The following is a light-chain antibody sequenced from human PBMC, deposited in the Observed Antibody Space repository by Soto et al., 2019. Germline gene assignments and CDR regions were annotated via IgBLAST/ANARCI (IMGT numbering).Light chain of an antibody. CDR3: QQYNNWPLYT. CDR2: GAS. J-gene: IGKJ2*01. CDR1: QSVSSN. Sequence: EIVMTQSPATRSVSPGERATLSCRASQSVSSNLAWYQQKPGQAPRLLIYGASTRATGIPARFSGSGSGTDFTLTISSLLSEDFAVYYCQQYNNWPLYTFGQGTKLEIK. V-gene: IGKV3-15*01.